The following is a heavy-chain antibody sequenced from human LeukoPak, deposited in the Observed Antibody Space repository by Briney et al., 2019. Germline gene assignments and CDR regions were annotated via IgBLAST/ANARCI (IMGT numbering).Heavy chain of an antibody. V-gene: IGHV1-46*01. CDR3: ARDAPYYYDSSGPMGAFDI. CDR2: INPSAGTT. CDR1: GYTFTSYY. J-gene: IGHJ3*02. D-gene: IGHD3-22*01. Sequence: ASVKVSCKASGYTFTSYYMHWVRQAPGQGLEWMGLINPSAGTTTYAQKFQGRVTVTRDTSTSTVYMDLSSLKSEDTAVYYCARDAPYYYDSSGPMGAFDIWGQGTMVTVSS.